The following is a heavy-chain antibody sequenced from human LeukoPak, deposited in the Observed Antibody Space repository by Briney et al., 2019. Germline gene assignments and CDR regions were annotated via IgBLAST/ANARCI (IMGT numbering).Heavy chain of an antibody. CDR1: GFTVSSNY. V-gene: IGHV3-53*01. J-gene: IGHJ5*02. CDR2: IYSGGST. D-gene: IGHD6-13*01. CDR3: ARGAAAGTGRFDP. Sequence: GGSLRLSCAASGFTVSSNYMSWVRQAPGKGLEWVSVIYSGGSTYYADSVKGRFTISRDNSKNTLYLQMNSLRAEDTALYYCARGAAAGTGRFDPWGQGTLVTVSS.